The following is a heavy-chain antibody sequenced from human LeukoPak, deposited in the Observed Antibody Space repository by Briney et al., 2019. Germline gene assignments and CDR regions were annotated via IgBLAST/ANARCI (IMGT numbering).Heavy chain of an antibody. CDR1: GFTFSSYS. V-gene: IGHV3-21*01. CDR2: ISSSSSYI. CDR3: ASGSSSWAYYFDY. J-gene: IGHJ4*02. D-gene: IGHD6-13*01. Sequence: GSLRLSCAASGFTFSSYSMNWVRQAPGKGLEWVSSISSSSSYIYYADSVKGRFTISRDNAKNSLYLQMNSLRAEDTAVYYCASGSSSWAYYFDYWGQGTLVTVSS.